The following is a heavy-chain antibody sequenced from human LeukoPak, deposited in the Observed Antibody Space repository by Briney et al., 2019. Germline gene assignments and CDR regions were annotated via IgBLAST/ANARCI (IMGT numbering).Heavy chain of an antibody. D-gene: IGHD5-24*01. J-gene: IGHJ3*02. CDR2: IRQSGDIT. CDR1: GFTFSSYG. V-gene: IGHV3-23*01. Sequence: GGSLRLSCAASGFTFSSYGMHWVRQAPGKGLEWVSSIRQSGDITYYADSVKGRFTISRDNSKNTLSLQMNSLSREDTAIYYCVRRGGSDGWGAFDIWGQGTVVTVSS. CDR3: VRRGGSDGWGAFDI.